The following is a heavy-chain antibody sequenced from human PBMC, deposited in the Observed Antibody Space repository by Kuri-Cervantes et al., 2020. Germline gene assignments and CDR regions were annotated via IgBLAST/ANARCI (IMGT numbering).Heavy chain of an antibody. CDR3: AKVRRVNYYFDY. J-gene: IGHJ4*02. CDR1: GFTFSSYA. CDR2: ISGSGGST. D-gene: IGHD1-20*01. V-gene: IGHV3-23*01. Sequence: GGSLRLSCAASGFTFSSYAMSWVRQAPGKGLEWVSAISGSGGSTYYADSVKGRFTIFRDNSKNTLYLQMNSLRAEDTAVYYCAKVRRVNYYFDYWGQGTLVTVSS.